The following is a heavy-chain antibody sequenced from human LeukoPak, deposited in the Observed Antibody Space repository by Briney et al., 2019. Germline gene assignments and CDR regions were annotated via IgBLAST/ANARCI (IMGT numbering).Heavy chain of an antibody. CDR2: ITAYNGNT. J-gene: IGHJ4*02. Sequence: ASGKVSCKASGYTFTSHGISWVRRAPGQGLEWMGWITAYNGNTNYAQSLQGRVTMTTDTSTSTAYMELRSLRSDDTAVYYCARDRYSSSPSYFDYWGQGTLVTVSS. V-gene: IGHV1-18*01. D-gene: IGHD6-13*01. CDR3: ARDRYSSSPSYFDY. CDR1: GYTFTSHG.